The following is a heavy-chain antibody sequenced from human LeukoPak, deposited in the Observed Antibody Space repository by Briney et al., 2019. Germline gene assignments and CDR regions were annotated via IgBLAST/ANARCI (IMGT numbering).Heavy chain of an antibody. CDR3: ARAGPNDILTGYLNY. V-gene: IGHV3-74*01. CDR2: INTDGSST. CDR1: GFTFSTYW. D-gene: IGHD3-9*01. J-gene: IGHJ4*02. Sequence: GGSLRLSCRASGFTFSTYWMHWVRQAPGKGLVWVSRINTDGSSTNYADSVKGRFTISRDNAKNTLYLQMNSLRAEDTAVYYCARAGPNDILTGYLNYWGQGTLVTVSS.